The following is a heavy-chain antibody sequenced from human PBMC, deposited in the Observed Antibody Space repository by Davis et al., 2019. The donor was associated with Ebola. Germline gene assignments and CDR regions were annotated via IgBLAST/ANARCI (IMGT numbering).Heavy chain of an antibody. V-gene: IGHV4-31*03. J-gene: IGHJ2*01. D-gene: IGHD3-16*02. CDR1: GAPISSGPYS. CDR3: AREHMITFGGVIVENWYFDL. CDR2: IYYSGTT. Sequence: SETLSLTCTVSGAPISSGPYSWSWIRQHPGKGLEWIGNIYYSGTTYYRSSLKSRVTISVDTSKNQFSLKLSSVTAADTAVYYCAREHMITFGGVIVENWYFDLWGRGTLVTVSS.